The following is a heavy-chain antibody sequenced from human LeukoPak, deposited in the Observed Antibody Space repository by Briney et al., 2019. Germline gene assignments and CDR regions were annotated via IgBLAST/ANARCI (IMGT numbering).Heavy chain of an antibody. Sequence: GASVKVSCKASGYTFTGYYMHWVRQAPGQGLEWMGWINPNSGGTNYAQKFQGRVTMTRDTSISTAYMELSRLRSDDTAVYYCARLSLVGVGAIVGWFDPWGQGTLVTVSS. V-gene: IGHV1-2*02. J-gene: IGHJ5*02. CDR1: GYTFTGYY. D-gene: IGHD1-26*01. CDR2: INPNSGGT. CDR3: ARLSLVGVGAIVGWFDP.